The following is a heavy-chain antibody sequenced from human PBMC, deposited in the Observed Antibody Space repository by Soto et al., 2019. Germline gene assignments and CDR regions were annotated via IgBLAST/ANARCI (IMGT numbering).Heavy chain of an antibody. D-gene: IGHD3-16*02. CDR2: IYYSGST. J-gene: IGHJ3*01. V-gene: IGHV4-59*01. Sequence: QVQLQESGPGLVKPSETLSLTCTVSSGSIINYYWSWIRQPPGKGLEWIGFIYYSGSTNYNSFLKRRVHLSVGISRQPVFLKPNSVTGADTAGYFCASRFTLATTSGDAFELVGQGTMVTVSS. CDR3: ASRFTLATTSGDAFEL. CDR1: SGSIINYY.